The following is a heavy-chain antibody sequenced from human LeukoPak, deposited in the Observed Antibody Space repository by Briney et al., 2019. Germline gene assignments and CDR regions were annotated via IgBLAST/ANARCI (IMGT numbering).Heavy chain of an antibody. J-gene: IGHJ5*02. CDR2: VYYTDKT. D-gene: IGHD2-15*01. CDR3: ARGAGYCSGGSCRNWFDP. V-gene: IGHV4-59*12. Sequence: PSETLSLTCTVSNDSFSNYYWTWIRQSPGKALEWIGYVYYTDKTHYNPSLKSRVFISADTSQNQFSLKLSSVTAADTAVYYCARGAGYCSGGSCRNWFDPWGQGTLVTVSS. CDR1: NDSFSNYY.